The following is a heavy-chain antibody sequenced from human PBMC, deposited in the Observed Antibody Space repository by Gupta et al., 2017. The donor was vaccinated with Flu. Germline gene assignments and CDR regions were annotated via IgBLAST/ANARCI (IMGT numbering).Heavy chain of an antibody. D-gene: IGHD6-19*01. V-gene: IGHV3-33*01. CDR2: IWSDSSDQ. CDR3: ATGSSGWKADFGS. J-gene: IGHJ5*01. CDR1: GFTFSSYA. Sequence: QVQLEESWGSVVQPGRSLRLSCVASGFTFSSYAMHWARQAPGKGLEWVAVIWSDSSDQYYADSVKGRFTISRDNSKKTLYLQMSSLRAEDTAVYYCATGSSGWKADFGSWGQGTLVTGSS.